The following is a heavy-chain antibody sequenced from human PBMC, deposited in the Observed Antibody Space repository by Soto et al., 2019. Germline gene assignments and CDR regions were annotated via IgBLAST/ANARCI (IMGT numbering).Heavy chain of an antibody. D-gene: IGHD1-26*01. J-gene: IGHJ4*02. CDR1: GFTFSSYA. V-gene: IGHV3-23*01. Sequence: EVQLLESGGGLVQPGGSLRLSCAASGFTFSSYAMSWVRQAPGKGLEWVSAISGSGGSTYYADSVKGRFTISRDNSKNTLYLQMNSLRAEDTAVYYCAKTYSGSYPFRAHFDYWGQGTLVTVSS. CDR2: ISGSGGST. CDR3: AKTYSGSYPFRAHFDY.